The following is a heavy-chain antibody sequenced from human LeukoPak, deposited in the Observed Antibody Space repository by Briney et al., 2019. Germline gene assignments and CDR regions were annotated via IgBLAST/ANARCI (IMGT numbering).Heavy chain of an antibody. V-gene: IGHV1-8*01. CDR1: GYTFTSYD. Sequence: ASVKVSCKASGYTFTSYDINWVRQATGQGLEWMGWMNPNSAYTGYAQKFQGRVTMTRDTSISTAYMELSSLTSEDTAVYYCARGPSYGSGSYNIYGIDYWGQGTLVTVSS. CDR3: ARGPSYGSGSYNIYGIDY. CDR2: MNPNSAYT. J-gene: IGHJ4*02. D-gene: IGHD3-10*01.